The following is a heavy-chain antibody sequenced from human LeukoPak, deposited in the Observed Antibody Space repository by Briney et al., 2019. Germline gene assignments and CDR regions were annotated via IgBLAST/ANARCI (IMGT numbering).Heavy chain of an antibody. CDR1: GFTFSNHW. J-gene: IGHJ4*02. CDR3: ARHVPRGRSDFDC. CDR2: IDEDGDVK. D-gene: IGHD5-12*01. Sequence: QTGGSLRLSCAASGFTFSNHWMAWVRQTPGKGPERVANIDEDGDVKSYAESVKGRFTVSRDNGRTSVYLQMNSLRAEDTAIYYCARHVPRGRSDFDCWGQGALVTVS. V-gene: IGHV3-7*01.